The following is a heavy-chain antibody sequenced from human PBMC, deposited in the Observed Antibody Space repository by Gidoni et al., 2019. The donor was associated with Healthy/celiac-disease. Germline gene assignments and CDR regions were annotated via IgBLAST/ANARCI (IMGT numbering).Heavy chain of an antibody. V-gene: IGHV1-69*01. CDR3: AGLGAARRPLYYFDY. J-gene: IGHJ4*02. CDR2: IIPIFGTA. Sequence: QVQLVQSGAGVKKPGSSVKVSCKASGGTFSSYAISWVRQAPGQGLEWMGGIIPIFGTANYAQKFQCRVTIPADESTSTAYMELSSLRSEDTAVYYCAGLGAARRPLYYFDYWGQGTLVTVSS. CDR1: GGTFSSYA. D-gene: IGHD6-6*01.